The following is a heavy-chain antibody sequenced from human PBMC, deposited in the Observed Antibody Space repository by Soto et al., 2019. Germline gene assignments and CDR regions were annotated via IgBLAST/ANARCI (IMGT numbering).Heavy chain of an antibody. CDR1: GFTFSDHD. D-gene: IGHD1-1*01. CDR2: ISYDGGVK. CDR3: ARDSSRGTTTWGSFYYPGMDV. J-gene: IGHJ6*02. V-gene: IGHV3-30*03. Sequence: QVQLVESGGGVAPSGRSLRLSCAASGFTFSDHDIHWVRQAPGKGLEWLAVISYDGGVKYYADAVKGRFTLSRDNSKNTLFLQMNSLRPAATAIYYCARDSSRGTTTWGSFYYPGMDVWGQGTAVTVSS.